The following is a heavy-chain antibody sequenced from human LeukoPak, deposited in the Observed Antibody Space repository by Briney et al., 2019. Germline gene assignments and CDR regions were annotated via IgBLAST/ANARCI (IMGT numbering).Heavy chain of an antibody. CDR2: IYPGDSDT. J-gene: IGHJ6*02. Sequence: GEFLKISCKGSGYSFTSYWIGWVRQMPGKGLEWMGIIYPGDSDTRYSPSFQRQLTISADKSISTAYLQWSSLKASDTAMYYCARRAYCGGDCAYYGMDVWGQGSTVLVSS. CDR3: ARRAYCGGDCAYYGMDV. CDR1: GYSFTSYW. V-gene: IGHV5-51*01. D-gene: IGHD2-21*02.